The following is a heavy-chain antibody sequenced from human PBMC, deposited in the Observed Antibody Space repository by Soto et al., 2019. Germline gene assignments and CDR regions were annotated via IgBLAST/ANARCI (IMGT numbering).Heavy chain of an antibody. V-gene: IGHV4-30-4*01. Sequence: QVQLQESGPGLVKPSQTLSLTCTVSGGSISSGDYYWSWIRQPPGKGLEWIGYIYYSGFTYYNPSLNSRLTMSVDTSKNQFSLKLSSVIAADTAAYYCARSDNYVPFDHWGQGTLVTVSS. CDR1: GGSISSGDYY. CDR2: IYYSGFT. CDR3: ARSDNYVPFDH. J-gene: IGHJ4*02. D-gene: IGHD4-4*01.